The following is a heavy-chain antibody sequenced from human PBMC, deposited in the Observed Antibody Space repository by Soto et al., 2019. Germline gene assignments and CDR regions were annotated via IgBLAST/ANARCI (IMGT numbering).Heavy chain of an antibody. CDR3: AKDQGDSSGYSNWFDP. Sequence: GGSLRLSCAASGFTFSSYAMSWVRQAPGKGLEWVSAISGSGGSTYYADSVKGRFTISRDNSKNTLYLQMNSVRTEDTAVYYCAKDQGDSSGYSNWFDPWGQGTLVTVSS. CDR2: ISGSGGST. CDR1: GFTFSSYA. J-gene: IGHJ5*02. V-gene: IGHV3-23*01. D-gene: IGHD3-22*01.